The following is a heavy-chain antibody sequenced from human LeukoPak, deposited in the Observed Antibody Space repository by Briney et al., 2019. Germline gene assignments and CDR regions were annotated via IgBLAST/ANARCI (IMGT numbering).Heavy chain of an antibody. CDR3: ARVWGPIYSSSSGFDY. D-gene: IGHD6-6*01. V-gene: IGHV4-39*07. J-gene: IGHJ4*02. Sequence: SETLSLTCTASGGSIRSSGYYWGWIRQPPGKGLEWIGSIYYSGSTYYNPSLMSRVTISVDTSKNQFSLKLSSVTAADTAVYYCARVWGPIYSSSSGFDYWGQGTLVTVSS. CDR1: GGSIRSSGYY. CDR2: IYYSGST.